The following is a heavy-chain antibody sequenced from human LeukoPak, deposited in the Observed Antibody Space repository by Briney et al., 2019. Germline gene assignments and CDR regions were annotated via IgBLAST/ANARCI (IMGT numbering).Heavy chain of an antibody. CDR1: GYTFTSYG. J-gene: IGHJ4*02. D-gene: IGHD2-2*02. Sequence: ASVKVSCKASGYTFTSYGISWVRQATGQGLEWMGGISAYNGNTNYAQKLQGRVTMTTDTSTSTAYMELRSLRSDDTAVYYCARDSVVVPAAILGYCGQGTLVTVSS. CDR2: ISAYNGNT. V-gene: IGHV1-18*01. CDR3: ARDSVVVPAAILGY.